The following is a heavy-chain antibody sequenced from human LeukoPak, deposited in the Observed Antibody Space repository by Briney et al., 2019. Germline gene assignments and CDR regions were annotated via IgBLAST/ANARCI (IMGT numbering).Heavy chain of an antibody. CDR1: GFTFSSYA. CDR2: ISGSGGST. J-gene: IGHJ4*02. D-gene: IGHD3-16*02. CDR3: AKDNGPFGPFGGVIGTLDY. V-gene: IGHV3-23*01. Sequence: PGGSLRLSCAASGFTFSSYAMSWVRQAPGKGLEWVSAISGSGGSTYYADSVKGRFTISRDNSKNTLYLQMNSLRAEDTAVYYCAKDNGPFGPFGGVIGTLDYWGQGTLVTVSS.